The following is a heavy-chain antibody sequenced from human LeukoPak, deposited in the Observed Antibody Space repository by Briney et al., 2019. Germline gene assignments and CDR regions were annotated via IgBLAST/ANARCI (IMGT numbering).Heavy chain of an antibody. CDR2: IYYSGST. CDR1: GGSISNYY. V-gene: IGHV4-59*12. Sequence: SETLSLTCTVSGGSISNYYWSWIRQPPGKGLEWIGYIYYSGSTYYNPSLKSRVTISVDTSKNQFSLKLSSVTAADTAVYYCARDMGRYYYDSSGYYDTLGYFDYWGQGTLVTVSS. D-gene: IGHD3-22*01. CDR3: ARDMGRYYYDSSGYYDTLGYFDY. J-gene: IGHJ4*02.